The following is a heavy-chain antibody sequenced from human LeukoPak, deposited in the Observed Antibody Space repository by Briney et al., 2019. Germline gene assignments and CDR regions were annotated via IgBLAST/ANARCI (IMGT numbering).Heavy chain of an antibody. Sequence: GGSLRLSRAASGFSFSTSEMNWVRQAPGKGLEWVASISSTGSTTYYADPVQGRFTISRDNAKTSLYLQMSSLRVEDTATYFCARDSDSAIPYCYFDLWGRGTLVTVSS. CDR2: ISSTGSTT. CDR3: ARDSDSAIPYCYFDL. V-gene: IGHV3-48*03. CDR1: GFSFSTSE. J-gene: IGHJ2*01. D-gene: IGHD2-2*02.